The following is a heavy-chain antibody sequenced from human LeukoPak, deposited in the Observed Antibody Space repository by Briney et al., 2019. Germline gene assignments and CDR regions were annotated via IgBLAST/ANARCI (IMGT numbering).Heavy chain of an antibody. CDR2: ISYDGSNK. CDR1: GFTFSSYA. J-gene: IGHJ4*02. Sequence: GGSLRLSCAASGFTFSSYAMHWVRQAPGKGLEWVAVISYDGSNKYYADSVKGRFTISRDNSKNTLYLQMNSLRAEDTAVYYCAREAVAASFDYWGQGTLVTVSS. V-gene: IGHV3-30-3*01. CDR3: AREAVAASFDY. D-gene: IGHD6-19*01.